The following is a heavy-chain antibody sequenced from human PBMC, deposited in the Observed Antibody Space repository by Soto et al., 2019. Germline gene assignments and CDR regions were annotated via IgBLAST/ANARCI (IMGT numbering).Heavy chain of an antibody. CDR3: ARDLQFAQLWVGFEY. D-gene: IGHD5-18*01. CDR1: GFTFSSYE. J-gene: IGHJ4*02. CDR2: ISSSGSTI. Sequence: GGSLRLSCAASGFTFSSYEMNCVRQAPGKGLEWVSYISSSGSTIYYADSVKGRFTISRDNAKNSLYLQMNSLRAEDTAVYYCARDLQFAQLWVGFEYWGQGTMVTVSS. V-gene: IGHV3-48*03.